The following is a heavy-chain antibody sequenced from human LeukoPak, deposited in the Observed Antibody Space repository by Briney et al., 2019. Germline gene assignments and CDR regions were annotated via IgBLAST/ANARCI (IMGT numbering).Heavy chain of an antibody. D-gene: IGHD3-22*01. CDR1: GFTFSSYS. J-gene: IGHJ3*02. CDR3: ARLYYDSSGYYYGAFDI. V-gene: IGHV3-21*01. CDR2: ISSSSSYI. Sequence: KPGGSLRLSCAASGFTFSSYSMNWVRQAPRKGLEWVSSISSSSSYIYYADSVKGRFTISRDNAKNSLYLQMNSLRAEDTAVYYCARLYYDSSGYYYGAFDIWGQGTMVTVSS.